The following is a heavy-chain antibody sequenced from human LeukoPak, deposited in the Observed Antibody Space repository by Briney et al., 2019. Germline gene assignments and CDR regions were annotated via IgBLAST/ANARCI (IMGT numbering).Heavy chain of an antibody. CDR1: GFTFSSYW. CDR3: ARVYSSTWDGSYFDC. CDR2: IKEDGSEK. D-gene: IGHD6-13*01. Sequence: PGGSLRLSYSASGFTFSSYWMTWVRQAPGKGLEWVADIKEDGSEKYYVDSVKGRFTISRDNAKNSLYLQMNSLRAEDTAVYYCARVYSSTWDGSYFDCWGQGTLVTVSS. V-gene: IGHV3-7*01. J-gene: IGHJ4*02.